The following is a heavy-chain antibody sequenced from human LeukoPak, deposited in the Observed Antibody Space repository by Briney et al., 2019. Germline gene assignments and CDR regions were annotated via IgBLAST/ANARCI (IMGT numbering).Heavy chain of an antibody. Sequence: GGSLRLSCAASGITFSSYGMHWVRQAPGKGLEWVAVISYDGSNKYYADSVKGRFTISRDNAKNSLYLQMNSLRAEDTAVYYCARVHGGYPFDYWGQGTLVTVSS. CDR3: ARVHGGYPFDY. D-gene: IGHD2-15*01. CDR2: ISYDGSNK. V-gene: IGHV3-30*03. CDR1: GITFSSYG. J-gene: IGHJ4*02.